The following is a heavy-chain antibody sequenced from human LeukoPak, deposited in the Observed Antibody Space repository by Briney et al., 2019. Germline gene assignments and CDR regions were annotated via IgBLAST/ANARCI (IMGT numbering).Heavy chain of an antibody. J-gene: IGHJ4*02. Sequence: GGSLRLSCAASGFIFSGYEMNWVRQAPGKGLEWVSYISSSGSTIYYADSVKGRFTISRDNAKNSLYLQMNSLRAEDTAVYYCARGDYGSGSYYWIYFDYLGQGTLVTVSS. CDR3: ARGDYGSGSYYWIYFDY. V-gene: IGHV3-48*03. CDR2: ISSSGSTI. D-gene: IGHD3-10*01. CDR1: GFIFSGYE.